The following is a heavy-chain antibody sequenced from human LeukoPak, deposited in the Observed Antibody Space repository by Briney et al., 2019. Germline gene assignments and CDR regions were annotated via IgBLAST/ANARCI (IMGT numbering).Heavy chain of an antibody. CDR2: IYYSGST. D-gene: IGHD5-18*01. J-gene: IGHJ6*03. CDR1: GGSISSYY. V-gene: IGHV4-59*01. CDR3: ARDYSSGGYSYKYYYMDV. Sequence: PSETLSLTCTVSGGSISSYYWSWIRQPPGKGLEWIGYIYYSGSTNYNPPLKSRVTISVDTSKNQFSLKLSSVTAADTAVYYCARDYSSGGYSYKYYYMDVWGKGTTVTVSS.